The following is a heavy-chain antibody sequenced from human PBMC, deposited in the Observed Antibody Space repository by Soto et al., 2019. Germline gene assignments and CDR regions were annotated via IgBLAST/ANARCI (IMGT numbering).Heavy chain of an antibody. D-gene: IGHD2-8*01. CDR3: ARAIRHLTNDWYFDR. J-gene: IGHJ2*01. CDR2: IFDSGST. CDR1: GGSISGGVHS. V-gene: IGHV4-30-4*01. Sequence: QVQLQESGPGLVKPSETLSLTCTVSGGSISGGVHSWRWIRQPPGKCLEWIGHIFDSGSTSYNPSLKSRPTISVATSKNQFTLRLSSVTAADTAVYYCARAIRHLTNDWYFDRWGRGTLVTVSS.